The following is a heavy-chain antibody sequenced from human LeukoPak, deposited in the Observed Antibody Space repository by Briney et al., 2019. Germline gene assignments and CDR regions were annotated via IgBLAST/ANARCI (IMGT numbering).Heavy chain of an antibody. Sequence: GGSLRLSCAASGFTLSCYGMHWVRQAPGKGLEWVSSISSSRSYIYYADSVKRRFTISRDNAKNSLYLQMNSLRAEDTAVYYCARRATGAGHFDYWGQGTLVTVSS. CDR1: GFTLSCYG. V-gene: IGHV3-21*01. D-gene: IGHD6-19*01. CDR2: ISSSRSYI. CDR3: ARRATGAGHFDY. J-gene: IGHJ4*02.